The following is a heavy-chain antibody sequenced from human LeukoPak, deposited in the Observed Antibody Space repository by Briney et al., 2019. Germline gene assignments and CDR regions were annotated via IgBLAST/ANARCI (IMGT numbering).Heavy chain of an antibody. D-gene: IGHD6-19*01. J-gene: IGHJ4*02. CDR2: FDPEDGET. V-gene: IGHV1-24*01. CDR1: GYTLTELS. Sequence: ASVKVSCKASGYTLTELSMHWVRQAPGKGLEWMGGFDPEDGETIYAQKFQGRVTMTEDTSTDTAYMELSSLRSEDTAVYYCATAFGINSSPEYYFDYWGQGTLVTVSS. CDR3: ATAFGINSSPEYYFDY.